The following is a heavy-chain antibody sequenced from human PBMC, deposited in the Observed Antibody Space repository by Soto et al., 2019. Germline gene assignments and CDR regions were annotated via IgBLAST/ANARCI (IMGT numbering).Heavy chain of an antibody. CDR3: ARADPSIVRYYYYGMDV. CDR1: CGSIISYY. Sequence: SETLSLTCTFSCGSIISYYWSWIRQPAGKGLEWIGRIYTSGSTNYNPSLKSRVTMSVDTSKNQFSLKLSSVTAADTAVYYCARADPSIVRYYYYGMDVWGQGTTVTVSS. J-gene: IGHJ6*02. D-gene: IGHD2-15*01. V-gene: IGHV4-4*07. CDR2: IYTSGST.